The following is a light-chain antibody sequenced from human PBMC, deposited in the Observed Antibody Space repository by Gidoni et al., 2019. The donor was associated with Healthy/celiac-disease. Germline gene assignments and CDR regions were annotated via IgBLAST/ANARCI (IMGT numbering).Light chain of an antibody. CDR1: SGSVSTSYS. CDR3: VLYMGRDWV. V-gene: IGLV8-61*01. CDR2: STN. J-gene: IGLJ3*02. Sequence: QTVVTQEPSFSVSPAGPVTLTCGLSSGSVSTSYSPSWYQQTPGQAPRTLIYSTNTRSSGVPDRFSGSILGNKAALTITGAQADDESDYYCVLYMGRDWVFGGGTKLTVL.